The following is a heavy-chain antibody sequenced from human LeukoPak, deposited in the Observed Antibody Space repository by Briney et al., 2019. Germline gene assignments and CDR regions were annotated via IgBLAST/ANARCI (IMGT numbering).Heavy chain of an antibody. Sequence: PGGSLRLSCAASGFTFSSCAMSWVRQAPGKGLEWVSAISGSGGSTYYADSVKGRFTISRDNSKNTLYLQMNSLRAEDTAVYYCAKQGQVAPAAIGNYNWFDPWGQGTLVTVSS. CDR1: GFTFSSCA. V-gene: IGHV3-23*01. CDR3: AKQGQVAPAAIGNYNWFDP. D-gene: IGHD2-2*01. J-gene: IGHJ5*02. CDR2: ISGSGGST.